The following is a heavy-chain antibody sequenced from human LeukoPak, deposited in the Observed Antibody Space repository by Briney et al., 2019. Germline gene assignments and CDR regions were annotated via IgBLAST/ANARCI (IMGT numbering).Heavy chain of an antibody. CDR3: ARGKKYLAFDY. D-gene: IGHD5-12*01. V-gene: IGHV1-18*01. J-gene: IGHJ4*02. CDR1: GYTFTTYD. Sequence: GASVRVSCKASGYTFTTYDIGWVRQAPGHGLEWLGWISTNNGNTNYIQKLRGRVTMTTDTSMSTAHLEVRSLTSDDTAVYYCARGKKYLAFDYWGQGTLITVSS. CDR2: ISTNNGNT.